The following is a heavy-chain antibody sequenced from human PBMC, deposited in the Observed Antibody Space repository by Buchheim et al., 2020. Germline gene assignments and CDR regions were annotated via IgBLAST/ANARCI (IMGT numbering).Heavy chain of an antibody. CDR1: GFSFNDYA. CDR2: IQDDGNKK. D-gene: IGHD1-1*01. Sequence: QVQLVESGGGVIQPGRSLRLSCAASGFSFNDYAMHWVRQAPGRGLEWVAFIQDDGNKKYYGDSVKGRFTISSDNSKNTLYLQMDSLREEDTAVYYCARDGMWTGNRLFDHWGLGTL. CDR3: ARDGMWTGNRLFDH. J-gene: IGHJ4*02. V-gene: IGHV3-30*02.